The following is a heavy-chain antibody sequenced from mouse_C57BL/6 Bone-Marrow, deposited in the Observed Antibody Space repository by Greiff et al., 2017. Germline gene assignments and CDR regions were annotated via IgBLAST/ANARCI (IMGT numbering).Heavy chain of an antibody. CDR3: TRGGDITTVVADY. Sequence: QVQLQQSGAELVRPGASVTLSCKASGYTFTDYEMHWVKQTPVPGLEWIGAIDPETGGTAYNQKFKGKDILTADKSSSTAYMELRSLTSEDSAVYYCTRGGDITTVVADYWGQGTTLTVSS. J-gene: IGHJ2*01. CDR2: IDPETGGT. D-gene: IGHD1-1*01. CDR1: GYTFTDYE. V-gene: IGHV1-15*01.